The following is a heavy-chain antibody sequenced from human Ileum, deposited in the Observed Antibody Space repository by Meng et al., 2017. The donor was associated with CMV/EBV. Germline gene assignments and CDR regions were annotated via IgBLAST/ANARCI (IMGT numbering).Heavy chain of an antibody. V-gene: IGHV4-4*07. CDR2: FHTSGTT. D-gene: IGHD6-13*01. Sequence: SAPELVKPSETLSLACPVSGASISAYFWSWIRQPAGKGLECIGRFHTSGTTNYNPSLKSRVTMSVDSSKNQFSLNLSSVTAADTAVYYCATEKWAAAGYGAFDIWGQGTMVTVSS. J-gene: IGHJ3*02. CDR3: ATEKWAAAGYGAFDI. CDR1: GASISAYF.